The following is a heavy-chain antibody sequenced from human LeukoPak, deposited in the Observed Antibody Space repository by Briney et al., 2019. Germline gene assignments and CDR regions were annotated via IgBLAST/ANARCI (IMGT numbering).Heavy chain of an antibody. V-gene: IGHV4-59*02. CDR3: VIGVGWQPDY. J-gene: IGHJ4*02. CDR2: IYKIGTT. D-gene: IGHD2-15*01. CDR1: GDSVAGYF. Sequence: SETLSRTCTVFGDSVAGYFLKWVRQPPGKGLEWIGHIYKIGTTNYNPSLKSRLTISADTSKNQFSLQPRSVTAADTAVYYCVIGVGWQPDYWGQGALVTVSS.